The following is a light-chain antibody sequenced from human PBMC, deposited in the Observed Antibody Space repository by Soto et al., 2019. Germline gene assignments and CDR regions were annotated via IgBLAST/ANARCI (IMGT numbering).Light chain of an antibody. CDR1: QSVSGY. CDR2: ADS. Sequence: EIVLTPSPATLSLSPGETATLSCRASQSVSGYIGWYQQKPGQAPRLLIYADSNRATGIPARFSGGGSGTDFTLTISRLEPEDFAMYYCMQALQTPLTFGGGTKVDIK. V-gene: IGKV3-11*01. CDR3: MQALQTPLT. J-gene: IGKJ4*01.